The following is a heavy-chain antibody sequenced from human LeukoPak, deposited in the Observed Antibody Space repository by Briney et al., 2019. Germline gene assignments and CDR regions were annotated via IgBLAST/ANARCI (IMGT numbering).Heavy chain of an antibody. CDR2: ISSSGSTI. V-gene: IGHV3-11*01. CDR3: AKPEEIVGALS. J-gene: IGHJ4*02. CDR1: GFTFSDYY. Sequence: GGSLRLSCAASGFTFSDYYTSWIRQAPGKGLEWVSYISSSGSTIYYADSVKGRFTISRDNAKNSLYLQMNSLRAEDTAVYYCAKPEEIVGALSWGQGTLVTVSS. D-gene: IGHD1-26*01.